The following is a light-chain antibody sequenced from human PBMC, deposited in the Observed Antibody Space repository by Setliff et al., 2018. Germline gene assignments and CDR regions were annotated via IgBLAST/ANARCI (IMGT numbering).Light chain of an antibody. J-gene: IGLJ1*01. CDR2: DVS. CDR1: SSDVGGYNY. V-gene: IGLV2-11*01. Sequence: QSALTQPRSVSGSPGQSVTISCTGTSSDVGGYNYVSWYQQHPGKAPKLMIYDVSKRPSGVPDRFSGSKSGNTASLTISGLQAEDEADHYCCSYAGSYTSCYDFGTGTKVTVL. CDR3: CSYAGSYTSCYD.